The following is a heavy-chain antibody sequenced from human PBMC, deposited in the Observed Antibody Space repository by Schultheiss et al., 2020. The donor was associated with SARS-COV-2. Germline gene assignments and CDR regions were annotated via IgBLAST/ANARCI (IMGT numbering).Heavy chain of an antibody. V-gene: IGHV3-33*08. CDR3: ARESYGDYVS. J-gene: IGHJ5*02. CDR2: IWYDGSNK. CDR1: GFTFSSYA. D-gene: IGHD4-17*01. Sequence: GGSLRLSCAASGFTFSSYAMNWVRQAPGKGLEWVAIIWYDGSNKYYADSVKGRFTISRDNAKNSLYLQMNSLRAEDTAVYYCARESYGDYVSWGQGTLVTVSS.